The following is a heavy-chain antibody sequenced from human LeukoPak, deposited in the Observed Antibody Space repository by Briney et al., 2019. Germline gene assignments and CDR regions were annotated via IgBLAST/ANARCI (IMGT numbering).Heavy chain of an antibody. J-gene: IGHJ4*02. CDR3: ARNSSGYLDY. CDR1: GGSMNSYY. CDR2: IYYSGST. Sequence: SETLSLTCTVSGGSMNSYYWSWIRQPPGMGLEWIGYIYYSGSTNYNPSLKSRVTISVDTSKNQFSLKLSSVTAADTAVYYCARNSSGYLDYWGQGTLVTVSS. D-gene: IGHD6-19*01. V-gene: IGHV4-59*01.